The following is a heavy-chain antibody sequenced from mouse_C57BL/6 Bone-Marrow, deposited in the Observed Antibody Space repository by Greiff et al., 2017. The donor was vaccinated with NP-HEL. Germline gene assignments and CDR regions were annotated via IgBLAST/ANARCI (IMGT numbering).Heavy chain of an antibody. CDR2: IDPEDGET. V-gene: IGHV14-2*01. Sequence: VQLQQSGAELVKPGASVKLSCTASGSNITDYYMHWVKQRTEQGLEWIGRIDPEDGETKSAPKFPGKATIPADTSSNTAYLQLISLTSEDTAVYYCARYSYYGSSWYFDVWGTGTTVTVSS. CDR3: ARYSYYGSSWYFDV. D-gene: IGHD1-1*01. CDR1: GSNITDYY. J-gene: IGHJ1*03.